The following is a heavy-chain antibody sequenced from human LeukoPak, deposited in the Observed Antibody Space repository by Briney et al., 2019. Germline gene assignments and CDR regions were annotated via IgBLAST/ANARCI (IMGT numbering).Heavy chain of an antibody. Sequence: GGSLRLSCTASGFTFGDYAMSWVRQAPGKGLEWVSYIGSSGSTIYYADSVKGRFTISRDNAKNSLYLQMNSLRAEDTALYYCAKGRNYYGSGSYYNAFDYMDVWGKGTTVTVSS. CDR2: IGSSGSTI. D-gene: IGHD3-10*01. V-gene: IGHV3-11*01. CDR1: GFTFGDYA. J-gene: IGHJ6*03. CDR3: AKGRNYYGSGSYYNAFDYMDV.